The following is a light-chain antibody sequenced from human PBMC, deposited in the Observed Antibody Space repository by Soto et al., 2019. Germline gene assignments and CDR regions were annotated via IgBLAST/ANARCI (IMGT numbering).Light chain of an antibody. CDR1: SSNIGSNT. Sequence: QSVLTQPPSASGTPGHRVTISCSGSSSNIGSNTVNWYQQLPGTAPKLLIYSNNQRPSGVPDRFSGSESGTSASQAISGLQSEDEADYSCAAWDDSLNGPVFGGGTKLTVL. J-gene: IGLJ2*01. CDR3: AAWDDSLNGPV. CDR2: SNN. V-gene: IGLV1-44*01.